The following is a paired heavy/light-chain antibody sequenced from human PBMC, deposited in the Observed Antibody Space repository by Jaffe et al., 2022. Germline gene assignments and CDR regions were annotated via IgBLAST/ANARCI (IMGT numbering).Heavy chain of an antibody. J-gene: IGHJ2*01. D-gene: IGHD1-26*01. CDR3: ARVKNRGELLPPHYFDL. CDR1: GGTFSSYT. CDR2: IIPILGIA. V-gene: IGHV1-69*02. Sequence: QVQLVQSGAEVKKPGSSVKVSCKASGGTFSSYTISWVRQAPGQGLEWMGRIIPILGIANYAQKFQGRVTITADKSTSTAYMELSSLRSEDTAVYYCARVKNRGELLPPHYFDLWGRGTLVTVSS.
Light chain of an antibody. V-gene: IGKV1-NL1*01. CDR2: AAS. CDR1: QGISNS. CDR3: QQYYSTPPYT. J-gene: IGKJ2*01. Sequence: DIQMTQSPSSLSASVGDRVTITCRASQGISNSLAWYQQKPGKAPKLLLYAASRLESGVPSRFSGSGSGTDYTLTISSLQPEDFATYYCQQYYSTPPYTFGQGTKLEIK.